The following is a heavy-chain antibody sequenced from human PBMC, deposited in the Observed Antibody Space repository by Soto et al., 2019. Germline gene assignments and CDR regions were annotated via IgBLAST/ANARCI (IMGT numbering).Heavy chain of an antibody. V-gene: IGHV3-7*03. CDR1: GFTFSSYW. CDR2: IKADGTEK. Sequence: SLRLSCVGSGFTFSSYWMGWVRQTPGKGLEWVATIKADGTEKYYVDSVKGRFTFSRDNAKTSVYLEMNSLRAEDTAVYYCVTAVRGYNANGDLWGQGTTVTVSS. D-gene: IGHD5-12*01. J-gene: IGHJ6*02. CDR3: VTAVRGYNANGDL.